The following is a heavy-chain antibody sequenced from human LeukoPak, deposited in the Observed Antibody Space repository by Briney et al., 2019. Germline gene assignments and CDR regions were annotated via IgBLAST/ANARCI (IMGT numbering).Heavy chain of an antibody. J-gene: IGHJ4*02. CDR2: IYTSGST. CDR1: GGSISSGSYY. D-gene: IGHD5-24*01. V-gene: IGHV4-61*02. CDR3: ARQPGMATFDY. Sequence: SQTLSLTXTVSGGSISSGSYYWSWIRQPAGKGLEWIGRIYTSGSTNYNPSLKSRVTISVDTSKNQSSLKLSSVTAADTAVYYCARQPGMATFDYWGQGTLVTVSS.